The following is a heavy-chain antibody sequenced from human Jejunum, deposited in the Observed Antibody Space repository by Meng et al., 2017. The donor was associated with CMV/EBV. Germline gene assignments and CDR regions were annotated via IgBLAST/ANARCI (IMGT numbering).Heavy chain of an antibody. CDR3: ARDRGYNYGYDH. D-gene: IGHD5-18*01. CDR2: IDLRGGST. Sequence: SCKASGYTFSKFYMHWVRQAPGQGLEWMGVIDLRGGSTSYAQKFQGRVTLTSDTSTNTVDMQLSSLRSEDTAIYYCARDRGYNYGYDHWGQGTLVTVSS. V-gene: IGHV1-46*01. J-gene: IGHJ5*02. CDR1: GYTFSKFY.